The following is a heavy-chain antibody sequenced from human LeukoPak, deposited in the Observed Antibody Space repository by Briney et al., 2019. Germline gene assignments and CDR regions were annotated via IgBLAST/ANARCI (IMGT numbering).Heavy chain of an antibody. CDR3: ARDLIAARPGWFDP. Sequence: ASVKVSCKASGYTFTTYGINWVRQAPGQGLEWMGWISAYNGNTNYAQNLQGRVTLTTDTSASTAYMELRSLRSDDTAVYYCARDLIAARPGWFDPWGQGTLVIDSS. J-gene: IGHJ5*02. D-gene: IGHD6-6*01. CDR1: GYTFTTYG. CDR2: ISAYNGNT. V-gene: IGHV1-18*01.